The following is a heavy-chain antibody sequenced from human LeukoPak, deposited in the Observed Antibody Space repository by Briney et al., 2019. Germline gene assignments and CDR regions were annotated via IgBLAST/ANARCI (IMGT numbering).Heavy chain of an antibody. V-gene: IGHV3-23*01. CDR3: AKAQRTQLLFILDY. CDR1: GLTFSSYA. D-gene: IGHD2-2*01. J-gene: IGHJ4*02. Sequence: GGSLRLSCAASGLTFSSYAMSWVRQAPGKGLEWVSAISGSGGSTYYADSVKGRFTISRDNSKNTLYLQMNSLRAEDTAVYYCAKAQRTQLLFILDYWGQGTLVTVSS. CDR2: ISGSGGST.